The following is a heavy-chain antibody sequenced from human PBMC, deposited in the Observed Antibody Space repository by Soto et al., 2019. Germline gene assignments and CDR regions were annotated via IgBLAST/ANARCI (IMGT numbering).Heavy chain of an antibody. V-gene: IGHV3-23*01. Sequence: GGSLRLSCAASGFTFSSYAMSWVRQAPGKGLEWVSAISGSGGSTYYADAVKGRFNISRDNSKNTLYLQMNSLRAEATDVYYCAKDSNYDSSGYYYYWGQGTLVTVSS. J-gene: IGHJ4*02. D-gene: IGHD3-22*01. CDR3: AKDSNYDSSGYYYY. CDR2: ISGSGGST. CDR1: GFTFSSYA.